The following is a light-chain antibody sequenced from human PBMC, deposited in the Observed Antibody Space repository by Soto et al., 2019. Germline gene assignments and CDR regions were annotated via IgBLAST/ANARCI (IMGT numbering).Light chain of an antibody. V-gene: IGKV3-20*01. CDR1: PSVSSATS. CDR3: HQYGDYPLT. Sequence: IVLTQSPGTLSLSPGERATLSCRARPSVSSATSLAWYHQKPGQAPRPLIYGASSRAAGIPDRFSGSGSGTDFTLTISRLEPEDFAVYSCHQYGDYPLTFGGGTKVE. CDR2: GAS. J-gene: IGKJ4*01.